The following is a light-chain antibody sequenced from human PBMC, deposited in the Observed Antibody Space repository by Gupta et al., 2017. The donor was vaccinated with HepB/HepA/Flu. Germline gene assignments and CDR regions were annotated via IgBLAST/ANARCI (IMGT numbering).Light chain of an antibody. CDR3: QQSDSAPYN. V-gene: IGKV1-39*01. CDR1: QNINTY. J-gene: IGKJ2*01. Sequence: DIQMTQSPSSLSASVGDRVTITCRASQNINTYLNWFQQKPGKAPKPLIYAASSLQSGLPSRFTGCGSGTDFSLTIISLQPEDFAIYYCQQSDSAPYNVGQGTILEMK. CDR2: AAS.